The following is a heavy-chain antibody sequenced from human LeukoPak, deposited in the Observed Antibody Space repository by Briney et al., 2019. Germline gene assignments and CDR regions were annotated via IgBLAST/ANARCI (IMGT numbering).Heavy chain of an antibody. V-gene: IGHV3-33*06. Sequence: GGSLRHSCAAPVFSFFKYGLHWVRQAPGKGLDWVAVIWNDGSYKYYADSVKGRFTISRDNPKNTLYLQMNSLRAEDTAIYYCAKVVQYTASTGTGLSSWGQGTLVTVSS. CDR2: IWNDGSYK. D-gene: IGHD6-13*01. CDR3: AKVVQYTASTGTGLSS. CDR1: VFSFFKYG. J-gene: IGHJ5*02.